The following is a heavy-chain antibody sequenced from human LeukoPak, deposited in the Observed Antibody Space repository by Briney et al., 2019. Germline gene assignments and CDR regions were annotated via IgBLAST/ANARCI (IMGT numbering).Heavy chain of an antibody. CDR1: GFTVSSNY. CDR3: NTMVRGVIPPNDY. D-gene: IGHD3-10*01. CDR2: IYSGGTT. Sequence: GGSLRLSCAASGFTVSSNYMSWVRQAPGKGLEWVSVIYSGGTTYYADSVKGRFTISRDNSKNTLYLQMNSLRAEDTAVYCCNTMVRGVIPPNDYWGQGTLVTVSS. J-gene: IGHJ4*02. V-gene: IGHV3-66*01.